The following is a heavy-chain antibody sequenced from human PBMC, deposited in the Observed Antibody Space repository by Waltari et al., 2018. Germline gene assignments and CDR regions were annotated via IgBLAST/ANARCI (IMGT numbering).Heavy chain of an antibody. CDR3: ARHVAMAGKEHFDR. CDR1: PGPLSIEIHS. Sequence: QLRRQESGPGVVKPSQTLSLTCTVSPGPLSIEIHSWSWVRQYPAGGGMEWIGRIFARGGTKYNPSVNGRATVSVDAARQQFSLRLTSVTAADTAVYFCARHVAMAGKEHFDRWGQGSLVIVS. V-gene: IGHV4-61*02. CDR2: IFARGGT. J-gene: IGHJ5*01. D-gene: IGHD6-19*01.